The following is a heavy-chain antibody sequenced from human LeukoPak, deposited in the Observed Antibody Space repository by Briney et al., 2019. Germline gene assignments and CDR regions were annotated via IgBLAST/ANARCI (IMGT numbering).Heavy chain of an antibody. J-gene: IGHJ4*02. D-gene: IGHD3-22*01. CDR3: ARGRWLLHRPIFDY. CDR2: IDSSGIT. V-gene: IGHV4-59*12. CDR1: GGSISSFY. Sequence: SETLSLTCTVSGGSISSFYYTWIRQPPGKGLEWIGYIDSSGITNYNSSLKSRVTTSVDTSKNQFSLKLSSVTAADTAVYYCARGRWLLHRPIFDYWGRGTLVTVSS.